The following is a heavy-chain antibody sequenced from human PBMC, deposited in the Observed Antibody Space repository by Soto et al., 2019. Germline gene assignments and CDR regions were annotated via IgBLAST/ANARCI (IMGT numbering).Heavy chain of an antibody. CDR2: INAGNGNT. CDR3: ARDTPLEWELLYYFDY. D-gene: IGHD1-26*01. J-gene: IGHJ4*02. Sequence: QVPLVQSGAEVKKPGASVKVPCKASGYTFTSYAMHWVRQAPGQRLEWMGWINAGNGNTKYSQKFQGRVTITRDTSASTAYMELSSLRSEDTAVYYCARDTPLEWELLYYFDYWGQGTLVTVSS. V-gene: IGHV1-3*01. CDR1: GYTFTSYA.